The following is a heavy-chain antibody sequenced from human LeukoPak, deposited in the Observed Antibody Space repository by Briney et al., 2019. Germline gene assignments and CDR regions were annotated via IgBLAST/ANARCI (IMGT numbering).Heavy chain of an antibody. D-gene: IGHD5-24*01. CDR3: AKGMATAVDY. CDR2: ISGSGGST. CDR1: GYSISSGYY. J-gene: IGHJ4*02. Sequence: LSLTCTVSGYSISSGYYWGWIRQPPGKGLEWVSAISGSGGSTYHADSVKGRFTISRDNSKNTLYLQMNSLRAEDTAVYYCAKGMATAVDYWGQGTLVTVSS. V-gene: IGHV3-23*01.